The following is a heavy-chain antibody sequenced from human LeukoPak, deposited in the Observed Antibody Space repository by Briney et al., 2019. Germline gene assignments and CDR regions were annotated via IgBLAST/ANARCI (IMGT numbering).Heavy chain of an antibody. J-gene: IGHJ4*02. V-gene: IGHV3-30*04. CDR3: ARTGSLKSNSYSSGWYLRY. D-gene: IGHD6-19*01. Sequence: PGRSLRLSCAASGFTFSSYAMHWVRQAPGKGLEWVAVISYDGSNKCYADSVKGRFTISRDNSKNTLYLQMNSLRAEDTAVYYCARTGSLKSNSYSSGWYLRYWGQGTLVTVSS. CDR2: ISYDGSNK. CDR1: GFTFSSYA.